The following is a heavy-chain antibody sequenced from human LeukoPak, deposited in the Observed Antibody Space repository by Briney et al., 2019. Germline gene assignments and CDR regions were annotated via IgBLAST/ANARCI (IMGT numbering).Heavy chain of an antibody. V-gene: IGHV3-23*01. D-gene: IGHD2-21*01. Sequence: PGGSLRLSCTASGLSLNNYAMSWVRQVPGKGLEWVSASSSSDDGKWYAESVRGRFTISRDTSKNTVYLQMNSLRVEDAGVYYCAKAPVTFCRGFFCYPFDYGGQGTRVPVSS. J-gene: IGHJ4*02. CDR3: AKAPVTFCRGFFCYPFDY. CDR2: SSSSDDGK. CDR1: GLSLNNYA.